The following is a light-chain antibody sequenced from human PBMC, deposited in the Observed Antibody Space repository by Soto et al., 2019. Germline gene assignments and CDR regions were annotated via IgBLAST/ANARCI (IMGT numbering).Light chain of an antibody. J-gene: IGLJ1*01. CDR3: YPYAGNSYV. V-gene: IGLV2-11*01. Sequence: QSAPTQPRSVSGSPGQSVTISCTGTSSDVGGYNYVSWYQQHPGKAPKLMIYDVSKRPSGVPDRFSGSKSGNTASLTISGLQAGDEADYYLYPYAGNSYVFGTGTKVTVL. CDR2: DVS. CDR1: SSDVGGYNY.